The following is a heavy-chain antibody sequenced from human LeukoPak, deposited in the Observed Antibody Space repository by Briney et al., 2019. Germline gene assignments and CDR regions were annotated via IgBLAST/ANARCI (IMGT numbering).Heavy chain of an antibody. J-gene: IGHJ4*02. CDR2: ISYDGSNK. Sequence: SGGSLRLSCAASGFTFSDYYMNWVPQAPGKGLEWVAVISYDGSNKYYADSVKGRFTISRDNSKNTLYLQMNSLRAEDTAVYYCAREGDSGSYYPYYWGQGTLVTVSS. D-gene: IGHD1-26*01. CDR3: AREGDSGSYYPYY. CDR1: GFTFSDYY. V-gene: IGHV3-30-3*01.